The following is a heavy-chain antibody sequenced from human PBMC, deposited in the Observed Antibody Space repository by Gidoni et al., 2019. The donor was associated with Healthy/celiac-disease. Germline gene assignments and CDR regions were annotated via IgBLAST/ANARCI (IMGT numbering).Heavy chain of an antibody. CDR1: GSTFSSCA. Sequence: EVQLLESGGGLVQPGGSLRPSCPASGSTFSSCAMSWVRQAPGTGLEWVSAISGSGGSTYYADSVKGRFTISRDNSKNTLYLQMNSLRAEDTAVYYCAKPGIQLWVDYWGQGTLVTVSS. CDR3: AKPGIQLWVDY. V-gene: IGHV3-23*01. CDR2: ISGSGGST. J-gene: IGHJ4*02. D-gene: IGHD5-18*01.